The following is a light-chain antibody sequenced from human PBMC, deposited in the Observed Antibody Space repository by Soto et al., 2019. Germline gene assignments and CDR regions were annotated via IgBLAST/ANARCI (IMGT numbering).Light chain of an antibody. CDR2: KAS. V-gene: IGKV1-5*03. CDR3: QQYNSAPLT. CDR1: QSISSW. Sequence: DIQMTQSPSTLSASVGDRVTITYRASQSISSWLAWYQQKPGKAPKLLIYKASTLESAVPSRFSGSGSGTEFTLTINSLQPDDFATYYCQQYNSAPLTFGGGTKVEIK. J-gene: IGKJ4*01.